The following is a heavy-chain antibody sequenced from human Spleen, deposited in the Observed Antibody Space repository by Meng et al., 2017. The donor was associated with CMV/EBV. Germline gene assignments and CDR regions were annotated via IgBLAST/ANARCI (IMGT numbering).Heavy chain of an antibody. J-gene: IGHJ4*02. CDR1: GYTFTSYD. D-gene: IGHD2-2*01. V-gene: IGHV1-2*02. CDR2: INPNSGGT. Sequence: ASVKVSCKASGYTFTSYDINWVQQAPGQGLEWMGWINPNSGGTNYAQKFQGRVTMTRDTSISTAYMELSRLRSDDTAVYYCARGASGDIVVVPAATLGDYWGQGTLVTVSS. CDR3: ARGASGDIVVVPAATLGDY.